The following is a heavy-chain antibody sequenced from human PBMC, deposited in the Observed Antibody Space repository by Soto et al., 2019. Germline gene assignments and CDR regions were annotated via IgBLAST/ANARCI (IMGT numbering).Heavy chain of an antibody. V-gene: IGHV6-1*01. CDR2: TYYRSKWYN. CDR3: ARGADYDFWSGSLGSFDY. Sequence: SQTLSLTCAISGDSVSSNSAAWNWIRQSPSRGLEWLGRTYYRSKWYNDYAVSVKSRITINPDTSKNQFSLQLNSVTPEDTAVYYCARGADYDFWSGSLGSFDYWGQGTLVTVSS. CDR1: GDSVSSNSAA. D-gene: IGHD3-3*01. J-gene: IGHJ4*02.